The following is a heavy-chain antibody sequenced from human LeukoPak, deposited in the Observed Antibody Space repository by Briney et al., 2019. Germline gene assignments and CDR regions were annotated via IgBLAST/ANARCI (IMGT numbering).Heavy chain of an antibody. CDR2: ISGSGGST. CDR3: AKDDSSGVICDY. J-gene: IGHJ4*02. CDR1: GFTFSSYA. V-gene: IGHV3-23*01. Sequence: GGSLRLSCAASGFTFSSYAMSWVRQVPGKGLEWVSTISGSGGSTYYADSVRGRFTISRDNSKNTLFLQMNSLRAEDTAVYYCAKDDSSGVICDYWGQGALVTVSS. D-gene: IGHD3-22*01.